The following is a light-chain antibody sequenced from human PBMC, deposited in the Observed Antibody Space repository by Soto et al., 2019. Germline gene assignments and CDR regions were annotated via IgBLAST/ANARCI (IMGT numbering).Light chain of an antibody. CDR2: TVS. V-gene: IGKV2-40*01. Sequence: DIVMTQTPLSLPVTPGEPASISCRSSQSLLDSDDGNTYLDWYLQKPGQSPQLLIYTVSYRASGVPDRFSGSGSGTDFTLKISRVEAEDVGVYYCMQRIEFPLPFGGGTKVEIK. CDR1: QSLLDSDDGNTY. CDR3: MQRIEFPLP. J-gene: IGKJ4*01.